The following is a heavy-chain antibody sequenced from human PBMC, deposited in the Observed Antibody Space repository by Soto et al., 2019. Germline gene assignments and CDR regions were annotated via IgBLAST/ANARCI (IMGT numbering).Heavy chain of an antibody. Sequence: SETLSLTCAVYGGSFSGYYWSWIRQPPGKXLEWIGEINHSGSTNYNPSLKSRVTISVDTSKNQFSLKLSSVTAADTAVYYCAREDFWSGYYWSTWGTNGMDVWGQGATVTVYS. CDR3: AREDFWSGYYWSTWGTNGMDV. CDR2: INHSGST. V-gene: IGHV4-34*01. J-gene: IGHJ6*02. CDR1: GGSFSGYY. D-gene: IGHD3-3*01.